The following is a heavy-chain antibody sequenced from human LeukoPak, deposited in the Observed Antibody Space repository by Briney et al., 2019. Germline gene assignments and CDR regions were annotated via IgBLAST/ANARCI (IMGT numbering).Heavy chain of an antibody. CDR3: ATSGHVIVGVYYTQDDS. CDR2: IYPADSDT. J-gene: IGHJ5*01. V-gene: IGHV5-51*01. CDR1: GYFFINYW. D-gene: IGHD4/OR15-4a*01. Sequence: GESLKISCKGSGYFFINYWIAWVRQVPGKGLEWMGMIYPADSDTRYSPSFQGQVSISADKSIRSAYPQWSSLKASDTAMYCCATSGHVIVGVYYTQDDSWGQGTLVTVSS.